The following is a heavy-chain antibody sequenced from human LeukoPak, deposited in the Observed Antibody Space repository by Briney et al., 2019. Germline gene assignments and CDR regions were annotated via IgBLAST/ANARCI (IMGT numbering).Heavy chain of an antibody. CDR3: ARTLRFFPDY. V-gene: IGHV4-30-2*01. D-gene: IGHD3-3*01. Sequence: SETLSLTCTVSGGSISSGGYYWSWIRQPPGKGLEWIGYIYHSGSTYYNPSLKSRVTISVDRSKNQFSLKLSSVTAADTAVYYCARTLRFFPDYWGQGTLVTVSS. CDR1: GGSISSGGYY. J-gene: IGHJ4*02. CDR2: IYHSGST.